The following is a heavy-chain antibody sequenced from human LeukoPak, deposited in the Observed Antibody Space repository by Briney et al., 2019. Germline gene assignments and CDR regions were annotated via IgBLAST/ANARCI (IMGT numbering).Heavy chain of an antibody. CDR1: GGSLSSYY. J-gene: IGHJ2*01. V-gene: IGHV4-59*01. CDR2: IYYSGST. D-gene: IGHD3-10*01. CDR3: ARVSVTMVRGVPPPYWYFDL. Sequence: SETLSLTCTVSGGSLSSYYWSWIRQPPGKGLEWIGYIYYSGSTNYNPSLKSRVTISVDTSKNQFSLKLSSVTAADTAVYYCARVSVTMVRGVPPPYWYFDLWGRGTLVTVSS.